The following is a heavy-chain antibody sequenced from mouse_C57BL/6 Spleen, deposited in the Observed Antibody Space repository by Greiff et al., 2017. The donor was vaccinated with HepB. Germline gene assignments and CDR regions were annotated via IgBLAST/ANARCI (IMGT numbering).Heavy chain of an antibody. J-gene: IGHJ1*03. CDR2: IDPSDSYT. V-gene: IGHV1-69*01. CDR1: GYTFTSYW. D-gene: IGHD1-1*01. CDR3: ARTPTSNYYGSSYWYFDV. Sequence: QVQLQQPGAELVMPGASVKLSCKASGYTFTSYWMHWVKQRPGQGLEWIGEIDPSDSYTNYNQKFKGKSTLTVDKSSSTAYMQLSSLTSEDSAVYYCARTPTSNYYGSSYWYFDVWGTGTTVTVSS.